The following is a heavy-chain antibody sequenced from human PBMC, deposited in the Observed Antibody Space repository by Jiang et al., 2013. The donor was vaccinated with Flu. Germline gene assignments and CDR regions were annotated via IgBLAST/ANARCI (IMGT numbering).Heavy chain of an antibody. CDR2: ISGSGGST. CDR3: AKDRSVWEHSSYYFDY. Sequence: GKGLEWVSAISGSGGSTYYADSVKGRFTISRDNSKNTLYLQMNSLRAEDTAVYYCAKDRSVWEHSSYYFDYWGQGTLVTVSS. J-gene: IGHJ4*02. D-gene: IGHD1-26*01. V-gene: IGHV3-23*01.